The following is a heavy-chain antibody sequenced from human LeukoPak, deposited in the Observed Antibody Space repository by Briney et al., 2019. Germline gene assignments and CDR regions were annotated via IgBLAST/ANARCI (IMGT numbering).Heavy chain of an antibody. Sequence: PGGSLRLSCATSVFTFSNYWMHWVRHAPGRGLVWVSRINSDWSSTVYADSVKGRFNISRHNAKNTLYLQMNSLRAEDTAVYYCARPLYSNYYFDYWGQGTLVTVSS. D-gene: IGHD4-11*01. CDR2: INSDWSST. CDR1: VFTFSNYW. J-gene: IGHJ4*02. CDR3: ARPLYSNYYFDY. V-gene: IGHV3-74*01.